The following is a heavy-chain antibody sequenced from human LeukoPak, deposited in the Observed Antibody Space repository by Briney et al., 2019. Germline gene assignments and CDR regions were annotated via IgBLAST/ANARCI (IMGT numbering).Heavy chain of an antibody. CDR2: INHSGST. Sequence: SETLSLTCAVYGGSFSGYYWSWIRQPPGKGLEWIGEINHSGSTNYNPSLKSRVTISVDTSKNQFSLKLSSVTAADTAVYYCARDFDMGAGYSYGYFDYWGQGTLVTVSS. CDR1: GGSFSGYY. CDR3: ARDFDMGAGYSYGYFDY. V-gene: IGHV4-34*01. D-gene: IGHD5-18*01. J-gene: IGHJ4*02.